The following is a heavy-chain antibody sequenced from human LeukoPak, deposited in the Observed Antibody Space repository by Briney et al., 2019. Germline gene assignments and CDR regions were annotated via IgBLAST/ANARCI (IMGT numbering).Heavy chain of an antibody. CDR1: GFTFSDHY. Sequence: PGGSLRLSCAASGFTFSDHYMDWVRQAPGKGLEWVARIRNKANSYTTEYAASVRGRFTIARDDSKNSLYLQMTSLKTGDTAVYYCARDQAADCSGGKCQVYPPYYGMDVGGKGTTVTVSS. CDR3: ARDQAADCSGGKCQVYPPYYGMDV. D-gene: IGHD2-15*01. J-gene: IGHJ6*04. CDR2: IRNKANSYTT. V-gene: IGHV3-72*01.